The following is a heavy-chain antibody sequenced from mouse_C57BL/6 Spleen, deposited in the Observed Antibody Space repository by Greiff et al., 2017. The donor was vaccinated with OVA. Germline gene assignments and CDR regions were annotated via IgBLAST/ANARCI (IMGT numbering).Heavy chain of an antibody. D-gene: IGHD2-3*01. CDR2: ISYDGSN. CDR3: AREGYDGYSYWYFDV. V-gene: IGHV3-6*01. J-gene: IGHJ1*03. Sequence: EVQLVESGPGLVKPSQSLSLTCSVTGYSITSGYYWNWIRQFPGNKLEWMGYISYDGSNNYNPSLKNRISITRDTSKNQFFLKLNSVTTEDTATYYCAREGYDGYSYWYFDVWGTGTTVTVSS. CDR1: GYSITSGYY.